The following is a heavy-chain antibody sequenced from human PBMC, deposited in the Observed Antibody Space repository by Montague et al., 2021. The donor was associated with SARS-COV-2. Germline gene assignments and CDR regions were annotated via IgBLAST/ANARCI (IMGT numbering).Heavy chain of an antibody. Sequence: SLRLSCAASGFTFSNAWMSWVRQAPGKGLEWVGRIKSKTDGGTTDYAAPVKGRFTISRGDSKNTLYLQMISLKTEDTAVYYCTTDRLIAVAGYYYYYGMDVWGQGTTVTVS. D-gene: IGHD6-19*01. CDR2: IKSKTDGGTT. CDR1: GFTFSNAW. V-gene: IGHV3-15*01. CDR3: TTDRLIAVAGYYYYYGMDV. J-gene: IGHJ6*02.